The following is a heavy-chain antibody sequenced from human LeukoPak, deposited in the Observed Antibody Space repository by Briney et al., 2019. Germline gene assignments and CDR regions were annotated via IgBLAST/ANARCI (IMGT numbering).Heavy chain of an antibody. Sequence: TGGSLRLSCAASGFTFSSYGMHWVRQAPGKGLEWVAVISYDGSNKYYADSVKGRFTISRDNSKNTLYLQMNSLRAEDTAVYYSAKDRDAEYYFDYWGQGTLVTVSS. J-gene: IGHJ4*02. CDR3: AKDRDAEYYFDY. CDR2: ISYDGSNK. CDR1: GFTFSSYG. D-gene: IGHD2-2*01. V-gene: IGHV3-30*18.